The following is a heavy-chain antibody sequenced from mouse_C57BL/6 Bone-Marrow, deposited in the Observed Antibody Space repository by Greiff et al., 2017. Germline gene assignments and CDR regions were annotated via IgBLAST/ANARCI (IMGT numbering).Heavy chain of an antibody. Sequence: EVQVVESGGGLVQPGGSMKLSCVASGFTFSNYWMNWVRQSPEKGLEWVAQIRLKSDNYATHYAESVKGRFTISRDDSKSSVYLQMNNLRAEDTGIYYCPRARGSYAMDYWGQGTSVTVSS. V-gene: IGHV6-3*01. J-gene: IGHJ4*01. CDR1: GFTFSNYW. CDR2: IRLKSDNYAT. CDR3: PRARGSYAMDY.